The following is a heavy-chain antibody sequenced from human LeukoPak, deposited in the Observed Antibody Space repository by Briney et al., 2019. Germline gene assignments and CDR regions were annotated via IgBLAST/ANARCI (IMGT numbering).Heavy chain of an antibody. CDR3: ARTASSGWYYFDY. V-gene: IGHV1-69*13. J-gene: IGHJ4*02. Sequence: ASVKVSCKASGGTFSSYAISWVRQAPGQGLEWTGGIIPIFGTANYAQKFQGRVTITADESTSTAYMELSSLRSEDTAVYYCARTASSGWYYFDYWGQGTLVTVSS. CDR1: GGTFSSYA. D-gene: IGHD6-19*01. CDR2: IIPIFGTA.